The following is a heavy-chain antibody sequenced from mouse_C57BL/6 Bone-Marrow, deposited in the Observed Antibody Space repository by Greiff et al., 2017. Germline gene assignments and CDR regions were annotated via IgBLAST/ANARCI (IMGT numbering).Heavy chain of an antibody. Sequence: QVQLQQSGAELVRPGTSVKMSCKASGYTFTNYWIGWAKQRPGHGLEWIGDIYPGGGYTNYNEKFKGKATLTADKSSSTAYMQFSSLTSEDSAIYYCARSSYDYLFAYWGQGTLVTVSA. D-gene: IGHD2-4*01. CDR3: ARSSYDYLFAY. J-gene: IGHJ3*01. CDR2: IYPGGGYT. V-gene: IGHV1-63*01. CDR1: GYTFTNYW.